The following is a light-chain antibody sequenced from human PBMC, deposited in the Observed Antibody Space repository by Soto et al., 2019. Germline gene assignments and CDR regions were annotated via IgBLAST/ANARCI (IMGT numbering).Light chain of an antibody. CDR1: QSVSSY. CDR3: QESDRAKT. J-gene: IGKJ1*01. CDR2: AAS. V-gene: IGKV1-39*01. Sequence: DIQMTQSPSSLYASVGDRVTITCRASQSVSSYLNWYQQKPGKAPKLLIYAASSLQSGVPSRFSGSGFGTEFTLTISSLQPEDFATYSCQESDRAKTFGQGTKV.